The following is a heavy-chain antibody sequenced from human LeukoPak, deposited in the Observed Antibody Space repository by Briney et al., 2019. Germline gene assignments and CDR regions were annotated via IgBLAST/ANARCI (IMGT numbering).Heavy chain of an antibody. Sequence: TGGSLRLSCAASGFTFSNFWMHWVRQAPGKGLVWVSRINDDETSTSYADSVKGRFTISRDNAKNTLYLQMNSLRAEDTAVYYCATAGSGSYYDFWGQGTLVTVSS. CDR3: ATAGSGSYYDF. CDR2: INDDETST. D-gene: IGHD1-26*01. CDR1: GFTFSNFW. J-gene: IGHJ4*02. V-gene: IGHV3-74*01.